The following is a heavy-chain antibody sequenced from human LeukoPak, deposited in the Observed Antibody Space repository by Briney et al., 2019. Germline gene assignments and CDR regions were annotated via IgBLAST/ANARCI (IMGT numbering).Heavy chain of an antibody. CDR2: IIWSGGST. D-gene: IGHD3-10*01. J-gene: IGHJ4*02. CDR3: ARDDYGSGSWNDY. V-gene: IGHV3-20*04. Sequence: PSETLSLTCAVYGGSFSGDYWSWIRQPPGKGLEWVSGIIWSGGSTGYADSVKGRFTISRDNAKNSLYLQMNSLRAEDTALYYCARDDYGSGSWNDYWGQGTLVTVSS. CDR1: GGSFSGDY.